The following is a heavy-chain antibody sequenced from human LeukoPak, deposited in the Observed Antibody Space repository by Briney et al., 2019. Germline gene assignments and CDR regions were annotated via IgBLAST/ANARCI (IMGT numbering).Heavy chain of an antibody. V-gene: IGHV1-69*01. CDR3: ARGVVSYYDSSGYYFFDY. D-gene: IGHD3-22*01. J-gene: IGHJ4*02. Sequence: ASVNVSCKASGGTFSSYAISWVRQAPGQGLEWMGGIIPIFGTANYAQKFQGRVTITADESTSTAYMELSSLRSEDTAVYYCARGVVSYYDSSGYYFFDYWGQGTLVTVSS. CDR2: IIPIFGTA. CDR1: GGTFSSYA.